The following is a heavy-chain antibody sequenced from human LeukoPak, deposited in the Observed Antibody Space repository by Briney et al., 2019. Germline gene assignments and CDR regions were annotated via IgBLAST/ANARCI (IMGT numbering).Heavy chain of an antibody. Sequence: PGRSLRLSCAASGFTFSSYAMHWVRQAPGKGLEWVAVISYDGSNKYYADSVKGRFTISRDNSKNTLYLQMNSLRAEGTAVYYCARSLDYGDYVERDDAFDIWGQGTMVTVSS. J-gene: IGHJ3*02. V-gene: IGHV3-30-3*01. CDR1: GFTFSSYA. CDR2: ISYDGSNK. CDR3: ARSLDYGDYVERDDAFDI. D-gene: IGHD4-17*01.